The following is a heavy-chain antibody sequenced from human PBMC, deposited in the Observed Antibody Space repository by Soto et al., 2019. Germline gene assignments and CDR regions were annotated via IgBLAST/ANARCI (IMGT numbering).Heavy chain of an antibody. J-gene: IGHJ5*02. Sequence: GASVKVSCKTSGYSFTSHGISWVRQAPGQGLEWMGWISTYNGNTNYAHKFQGRVTMTTDTSTSTAYMELRSLRSDDTAVYYCARHRDYYDCGGPWGQGPLVTVYS. D-gene: IGHD3-22*01. CDR1: GYSFTSHG. V-gene: IGHV1-18*01. CDR2: ISTYNGNT. CDR3: ARHRDYYDCGGP.